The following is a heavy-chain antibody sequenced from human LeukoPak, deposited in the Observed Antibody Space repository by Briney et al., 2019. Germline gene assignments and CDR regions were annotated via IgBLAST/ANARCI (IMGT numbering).Heavy chain of an antibody. CDR1: GFTFSNYW. J-gene: IGHJ4*02. CDR2: IKEDGSEK. V-gene: IGHV3-7*01. Sequence: TGGSLRLSCVASGFTFSNYWMNWVRQAPGERPEWVANIKEDGSEKYYVDSVKGRFTISRDNAKNSLHLQMNSLRVEDTAVYYCARNNYYARDYWGQGILVTVSS. D-gene: IGHD3-22*01. CDR3: ARNNYYARDY.